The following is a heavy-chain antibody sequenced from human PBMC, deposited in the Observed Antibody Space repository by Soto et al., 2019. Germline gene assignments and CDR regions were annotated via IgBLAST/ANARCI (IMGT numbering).Heavy chain of an antibody. V-gene: IGHV4-39*01. CDR3: ARITGTVIDY. Sequence: PXXTHSLPFTVSGGSISSSSYYRGFIRKPPGGGLEWMGSIYYSGSTYYNPSIKSRVTISVDTSKNQFSLKLSSVTAADTAVYYCARITGTVIDYWGQGTLVTVSS. J-gene: IGHJ4*02. D-gene: IGHD1-7*01. CDR2: IYYSGST. CDR1: GGSISSSSYY.